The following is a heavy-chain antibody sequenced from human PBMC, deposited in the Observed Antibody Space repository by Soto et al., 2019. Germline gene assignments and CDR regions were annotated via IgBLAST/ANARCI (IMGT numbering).Heavy chain of an antibody. CDR2: TWYDGSEK. CDR3: ARGGGSYFDY. D-gene: IGHD3-16*01. Sequence: QVQLVESGGGVVQPGRSLRLSCAASGFTFTTYAMHWVRQAPGKGLEWVAVTWYDGSEKYYTDSVKGRFTISRDNSKNTVSLQMNSLRAEATAVYYCARGGGSYFDYWGQGTLVAVSS. CDR1: GFTFTTYA. V-gene: IGHV3-33*01. J-gene: IGHJ4*02.